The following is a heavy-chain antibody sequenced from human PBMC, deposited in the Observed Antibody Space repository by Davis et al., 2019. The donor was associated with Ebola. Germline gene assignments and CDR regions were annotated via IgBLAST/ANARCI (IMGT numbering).Heavy chain of an antibody. J-gene: IGHJ3*02. D-gene: IGHD2-8*01. CDR2: LSGSRCST. V-gene: IGHV3-23*01. CDR1: GLIFSSYA. Sequence: ESLKISCAAPGLIFSSYAMSWVRQAPGKGLEWVSALSGSRCSTYYADSVKGRLTISRDNSKNTLYLQMNSLRAENTAIHHCAKDSVADSYGVFDIWGQGTMVTVSS. CDR3: AKDSVADSYGVFDI.